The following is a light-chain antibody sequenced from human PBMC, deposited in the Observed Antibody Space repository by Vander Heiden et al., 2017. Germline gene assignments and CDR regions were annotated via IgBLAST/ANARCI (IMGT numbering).Light chain of an antibody. V-gene: IGKV3-20*01. CDR3: QQYGSSSWT. CDR1: RNVNSHY. Sequence: GLTQSPGPLSLSPGETATLSCRASRNVNSHYLAWYQQKPGQAPRLLIYAASSRATGIPDRFSGGGSGTDFALTISRLEPEDSAVYYCQQYGSSSWTFGQGTKVEIK. J-gene: IGKJ1*01. CDR2: AAS.